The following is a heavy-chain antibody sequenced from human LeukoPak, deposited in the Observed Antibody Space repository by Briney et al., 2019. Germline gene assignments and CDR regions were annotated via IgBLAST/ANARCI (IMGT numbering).Heavy chain of an antibody. V-gene: IGHV3-33*01. J-gene: IGHJ6*02. CDR1: GFTFSDHG. D-gene: IGHD3-16*01. Sequence: PGGSLRLSCAASGFTFSDHGMHWVRQAPGKGLEWVAVIWYDGVNDFYAYSVEGRFTISRDNSKNTLSLQMNSLRVEDTAIYYCARDMKGHYAMDVWGQGTTVTVSS. CDR3: ARDMKGHYAMDV. CDR2: IWYDGVND.